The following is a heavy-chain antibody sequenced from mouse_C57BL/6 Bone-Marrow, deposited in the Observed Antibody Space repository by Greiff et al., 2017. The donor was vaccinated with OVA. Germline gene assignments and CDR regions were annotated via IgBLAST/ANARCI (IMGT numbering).Heavy chain of an antibody. CDR1: GYTFTSYW. D-gene: IGHD2-3*01. CDR2: IDPSDSYT. Sequence: QVQLQQPGAELVMPGASVKLSCKASGYTFTSYWMHWVKQRPGQGLEWIGEIDPSDSYTNYNQKFKGKSTLTVDKSSSTAYMQLSSLTSEDAAVYYCARWGGWVRYWSFDVWGTGTTVTVSS. V-gene: IGHV1-69*01. CDR3: ARWGGWVRYWSFDV. J-gene: IGHJ1*03.